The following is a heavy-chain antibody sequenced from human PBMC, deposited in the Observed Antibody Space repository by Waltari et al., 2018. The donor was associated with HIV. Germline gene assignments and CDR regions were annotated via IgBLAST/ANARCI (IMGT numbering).Heavy chain of an antibody. CDR1: GFTFDDYP. CDR2: SSWNSGIT. D-gene: IGHD3-3*01. V-gene: IGHV3-9*01. Sequence: EVQLVESGGGLVQPGRSLRLSCAASGFTFDDYPMHWVRQSPGKGLEWVSGSSWNSGITDYGDSVKGRCTISRDNAKNSLYLQMNSLTVEDTAFYYCAKGGSHLTIFEAWFDSWGQGTLVTVSS. J-gene: IGHJ5*01. CDR3: AKGGSHLTIFEAWFDS.